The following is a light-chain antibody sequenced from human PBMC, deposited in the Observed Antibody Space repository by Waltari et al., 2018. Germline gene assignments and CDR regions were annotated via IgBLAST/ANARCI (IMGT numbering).Light chain of an antibody. CDR1: TSNIGSNT. CDR3: AIWDDSLNGWV. J-gene: IGLJ3*02. V-gene: IGLV1-44*01. CDR2: SNN. Sequence: QSVLTQPPSASGTPGQRVTISCSGSTSNIGSNTVNWYQQFPGAAPKLLIYSNNQRPSGVPDRFSGSKSGTSASLAIRGLQSEDEAEYFCAIWDDSLNGWVFGGGTMLTVL.